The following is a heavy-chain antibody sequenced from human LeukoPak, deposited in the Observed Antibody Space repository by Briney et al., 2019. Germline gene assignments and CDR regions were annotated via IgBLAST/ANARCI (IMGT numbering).Heavy chain of an antibody. V-gene: IGHV1-69*05. CDR3: ARGGLIDSSGYQH. CDR2: IIPIFGTA. CDR1: GGTFSSYA. J-gene: IGHJ1*01. D-gene: IGHD3-22*01. Sequence: SVKVSCKASGGTFSSYAISWVRQAPGQGLEWMGRIIPIFGTANYAQKFQGRGTITTDESTSTAYMELSSLRSEDTAVYYCARGGLIDSSGYQHWGQGTLVTVSS.